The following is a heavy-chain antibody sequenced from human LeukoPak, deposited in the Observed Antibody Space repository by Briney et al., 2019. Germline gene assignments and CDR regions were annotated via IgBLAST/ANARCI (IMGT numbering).Heavy chain of an antibody. CDR1: GDSISSYS. D-gene: IGHD6-13*01. CDR3: ARDPPQPGITAAGYFDL. Sequence: TSETLSLTCTVSGDSISSYSWRWIRQPPGKGLEWIGYVYYSGSTNYNPSLKSRVTISADTSKNQFSLKVRSVTAADTAVYYCARDPPQPGITAAGYFDLWGRGTLVTVSS. J-gene: IGHJ2*01. V-gene: IGHV4-59*01. CDR2: VYYSGST.